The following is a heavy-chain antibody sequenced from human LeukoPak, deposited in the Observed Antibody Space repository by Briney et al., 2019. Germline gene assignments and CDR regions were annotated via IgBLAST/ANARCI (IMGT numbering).Heavy chain of an antibody. Sequence: SETLSLTCAVYGGSFSGYYWSWIRQPPGKGLEWIGEINHSGSTNYNPSLKSRVTISVDTYKNQFSLKLSSVTAADTAVYYCARLKGSYDILTGYGGYGMDVWGKGTTVTVSS. J-gene: IGHJ6*04. CDR3: ARLKGSYDILTGYGGYGMDV. CDR1: GGSFSGYY. D-gene: IGHD3-9*01. V-gene: IGHV4-34*01. CDR2: INHSGST.